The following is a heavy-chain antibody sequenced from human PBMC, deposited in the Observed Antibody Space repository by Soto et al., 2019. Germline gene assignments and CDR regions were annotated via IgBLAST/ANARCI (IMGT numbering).Heavy chain of an antibody. V-gene: IGHV3-48*01. CDR3: ARASVTTIVYYYYYMDV. D-gene: IGHD4-17*01. CDR1: GFTFSSYS. Sequence: GGSLRLSCAASGFTFSSYSMNWVRQAPGKGLEWVSYISSSSSTIYYADSVKGRFTISRDNAKNSLYLQMNSLRAEDTAVYYCARASVTTIVYYYYYMDVWGKGTTVTVSS. CDR2: ISSSSSTI. J-gene: IGHJ6*03.